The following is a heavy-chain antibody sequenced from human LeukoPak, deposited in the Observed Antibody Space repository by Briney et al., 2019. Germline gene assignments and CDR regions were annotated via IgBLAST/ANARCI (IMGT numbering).Heavy chain of an antibody. CDR2: ISSSSSYI. J-gene: IGHJ4*02. V-gene: IGHV3-21*01. D-gene: IGHD3-22*01. Sequence: GGSLRLSCAASGFTFSSYSMNWVRQAPGKGLEWVSSISSSSSYIYYADSVKGRFTISRDNAKNSLYLQMNSLRAEDTAVYYCARGLRYYDSSGYYGVGYWGQGTLVTVSS. CDR1: GFTFSSYS. CDR3: ARGLRYYDSSGYYGVGY.